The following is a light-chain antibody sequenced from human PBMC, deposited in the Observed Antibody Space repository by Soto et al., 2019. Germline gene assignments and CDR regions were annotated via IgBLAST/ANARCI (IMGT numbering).Light chain of an antibody. V-gene: IGKV1-5*03. Sequence: DIQMTQSPSTLSAPVGDRVTITCRASQSISSWLAWYQQKPGKAPKLLIYKASSLESGVPSRFSGSGSGTEFTLTISSLQPDDFATYYCQQYNSYSGTVGQGTKVEIK. CDR3: QQYNSYSGT. CDR1: QSISSW. CDR2: KAS. J-gene: IGKJ1*01.